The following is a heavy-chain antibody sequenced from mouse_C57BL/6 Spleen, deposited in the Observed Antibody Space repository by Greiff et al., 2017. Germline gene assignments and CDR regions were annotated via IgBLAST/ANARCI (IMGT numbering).Heavy chain of an antibody. Sequence: QVQLQQPGAELVRPGSSVKLSCKASGYTFTSYWMHWVKQRPIQGLEWIGNIDPSDSETHYNQKFKDKATLTVDKSSSTAYLQISSRTSEDSAVYYCARGNYGSSYWYFDVWGTGTTVTVSS. J-gene: IGHJ1*03. CDR3: ARGNYGSSYWYFDV. CDR2: IDPSDSET. CDR1: GYTFTSYW. V-gene: IGHV1-52*01. D-gene: IGHD1-1*01.